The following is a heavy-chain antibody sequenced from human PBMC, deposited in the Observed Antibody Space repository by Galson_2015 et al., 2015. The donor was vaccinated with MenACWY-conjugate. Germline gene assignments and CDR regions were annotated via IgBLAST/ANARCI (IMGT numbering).Heavy chain of an antibody. J-gene: IGHJ4*02. CDR1: GGSASSSGYY. CDR3: AREFSY. V-gene: IGHV4-61*08. D-gene: IGHD2/OR15-2a*01. CDR2: IYDSGTT. Sequence: ETLSPTCTVSGGSASSSGYYWTWIRQTPGEGLAWIGLIYDSGTTKYTPSLKGRVTISLDTSKNHVSLKLSSVTAADTAVYYCAREFSYWGQGTLVTVSS.